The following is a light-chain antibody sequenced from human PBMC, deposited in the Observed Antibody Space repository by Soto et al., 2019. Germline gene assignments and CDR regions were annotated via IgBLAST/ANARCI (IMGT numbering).Light chain of an antibody. CDR2: GAS. CDR1: QSVSSN. CDR3: QQYNNWPPWT. J-gene: IGKJ1*01. Sequence: EIVMTQSPATLSVSPGERATLSCRASQSVSSNLAWYQQKPCQAPRLLIYGASTRATGIPARFSGSGSETEFTLTISSLQSEDFAVYYCQQYNNWPPWTVGQGTKVDIK. V-gene: IGKV3-15*01.